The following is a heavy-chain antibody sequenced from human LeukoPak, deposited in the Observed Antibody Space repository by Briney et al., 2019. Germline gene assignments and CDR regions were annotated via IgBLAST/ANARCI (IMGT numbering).Heavy chain of an antibody. CDR3: ATHPSMAYYYGSGSYYKGYH. D-gene: IGHD3-10*01. J-gene: IGHJ4*02. CDR1: GFTFSSYS. CDR2: ISSSSSTI. V-gene: IGHV3-48*02. Sequence: PGGSLRLSCAASGFTFSSYSMNWVRQAPGKGLEWVSYISSSSSTIYYADSVKGRFTISRDNAKNSLYLQMNSLRDEDTAVYYCATHPSMAYYYGSGSYYKGYHWGQGTLVTVSS.